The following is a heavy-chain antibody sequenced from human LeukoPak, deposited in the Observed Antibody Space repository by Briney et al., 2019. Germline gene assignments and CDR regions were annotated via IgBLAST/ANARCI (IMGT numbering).Heavy chain of an antibody. D-gene: IGHD6-13*01. Sequence: GGSLRLSCAASGLTFSSFAMSWVRQAPGKGLEWVSSVSASASSTYYADSVKGRFTISRDNSRNTLYLQMNSLRAEDTAVYYCAKSVTAAGTYAFDIWGQGTMVTVSS. CDR2: VSASASST. CDR1: GLTFSSFA. J-gene: IGHJ3*02. CDR3: AKSVTAAGTYAFDI. V-gene: IGHV3-23*01.